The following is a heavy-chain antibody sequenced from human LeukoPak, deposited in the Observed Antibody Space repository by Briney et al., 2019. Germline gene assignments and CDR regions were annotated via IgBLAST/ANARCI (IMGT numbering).Heavy chain of an antibody. CDR2: MNPNSGNT. CDR3: ARGLRREQQLLRAFDY. J-gene: IGHJ4*02. CDR1: GYTFTNYD. Sequence: AASVKVSCEASGYTFTNYDINWVRQASGQGLEWMGWMNPNSGNTGSAQKFQGRVTMTSNTSISTAYMELSSLRSEDTAVYYCARGLRREQQLLRAFDYWGQGTPVTVSS. V-gene: IGHV1-8*01. D-gene: IGHD6-13*01.